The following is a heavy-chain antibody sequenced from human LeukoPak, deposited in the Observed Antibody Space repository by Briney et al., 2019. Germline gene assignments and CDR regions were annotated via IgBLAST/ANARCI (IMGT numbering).Heavy chain of an antibody. J-gene: IGHJ4*02. CDR1: GGSFSGYY. D-gene: IGHD3-22*01. Sequence: SETLSLTCAVYGGSFSGYYWSWIRQPPGKGLEWIGSIYYSGSTYYNPSLKSRVTISVDTSKNQFSLKLSSVTAADTAVYYCARLQQYYYDSSGYLDYWGQGTLVTVSS. V-gene: IGHV4-34*01. CDR2: IYYSGST. CDR3: ARLQQYYYDSSGYLDY.